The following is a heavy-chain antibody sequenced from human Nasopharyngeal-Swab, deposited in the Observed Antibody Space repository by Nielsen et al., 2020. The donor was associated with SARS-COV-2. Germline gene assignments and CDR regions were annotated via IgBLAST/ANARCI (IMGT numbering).Heavy chain of an antibody. CDR2: IGGSGLSP. CDR3: AKSYYYDSSGYYPNYGLDV. J-gene: IGHJ6*02. CDR1: GFTFDSFA. V-gene: IGHV3-23*01. D-gene: IGHD3-22*01. Sequence: GGSLRLSCAASGFTFDSFALSWVRQAPGKGLEWVSAIGGSGLSPYYADSVMGRFTISSDNSKNTLYLQMNRLRAEDTAVYYCAKSYYYDSSGYYPNYGLDVWGQGTTVTVSS.